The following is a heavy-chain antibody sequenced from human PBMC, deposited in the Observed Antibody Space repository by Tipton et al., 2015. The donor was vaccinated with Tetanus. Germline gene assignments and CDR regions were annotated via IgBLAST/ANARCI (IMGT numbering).Heavy chain of an antibody. CDR3: ARHENGANDY. CDR1: GYNFPNNW. CDR2: IYPGDADT. D-gene: IGHD1-26*01. Sequence: QLVQSGAEVKKPGESLKISCKGSGYNFPNNWIAWVRQMPGKGLEWTGIIYPGDADTRYSPSFEGQVTTSADKSISTAYLQWSSQKASDTAMVYCARHENGANDYLGQGTLGPVSS. V-gene: IGHV5-51*01. J-gene: IGHJ4*02.